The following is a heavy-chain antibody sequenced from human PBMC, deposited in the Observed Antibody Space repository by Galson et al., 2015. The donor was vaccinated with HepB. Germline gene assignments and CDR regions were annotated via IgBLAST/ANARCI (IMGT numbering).Heavy chain of an antibody. J-gene: IGHJ6*02. V-gene: IGHV1-3*01. D-gene: IGHD6-19*01. CDR1: GYTFTSYA. CDR2: INAGNGNT. Sequence: SVKVSCKASGYTFTSYAMHWVRQAPGQRLEWMGWINAGNGNTKYSQKFQGRVTITRDTSASTAYMELSSLRSEDTAVYYCSMGIAVAGTFRYSMDVWGQGTTVTVSS. CDR3: SMGIAVAGTFRYSMDV.